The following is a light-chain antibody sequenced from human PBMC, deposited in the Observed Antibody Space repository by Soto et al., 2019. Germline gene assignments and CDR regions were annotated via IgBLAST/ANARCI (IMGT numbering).Light chain of an antibody. CDR2: ATS. J-gene: IGLJ3*02. Sequence: QSALTQTAAVSGSPGQSITSSCTGTSSDVGTYNLVSWYQQYPGKAPKLMSYATSNRPSGVSNRFSGSTSGDTASLTISGLQAEDEADYYCTSFARGSTLVFGGGTKLTVL. CDR1: SSDVGTYNL. CDR3: TSFARGSTLV. V-gene: IGLV2-23*01.